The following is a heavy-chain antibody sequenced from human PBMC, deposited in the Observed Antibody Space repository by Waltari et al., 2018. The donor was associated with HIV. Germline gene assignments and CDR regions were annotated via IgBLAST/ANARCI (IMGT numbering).Heavy chain of an antibody. J-gene: IGHJ5*02. CDR1: GFTFSSQT. D-gene: IGHD1-26*01. CDR3: ARGVHLLLPKGGWFDP. CDR2: ISYDGSNK. Sequence: QVQLVESGGGGVQPGRSLKLSCAAPGFTFSSQTMHGVRQAPGKGLEGVAVISYDGSNKYYADSVKGRFTISRDNSKNTLYLQMNSLRPEDTAVYLCARGVHLLLPKGGWFDPWGQGTLVTVSS. V-gene: IGHV3-30*04.